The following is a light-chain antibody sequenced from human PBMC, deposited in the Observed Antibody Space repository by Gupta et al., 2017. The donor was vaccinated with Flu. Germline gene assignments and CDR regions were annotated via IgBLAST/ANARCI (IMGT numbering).Light chain of an antibody. V-gene: IGKV1-39*01. J-gene: IGKJ2*04. Sequence: DIQMTQSPSSLSASVGDRVTITCRASQSISSYLNWYQQKPGKAPKLLIYAASSWQSGVPSRFSGSGYGKDFTLTISSRQPEDFTSYYCQQSYSNPLCIFGQGTKLEIK. CDR2: AAS. CDR3: QQSYSNPLCI. CDR1: QSISSY.